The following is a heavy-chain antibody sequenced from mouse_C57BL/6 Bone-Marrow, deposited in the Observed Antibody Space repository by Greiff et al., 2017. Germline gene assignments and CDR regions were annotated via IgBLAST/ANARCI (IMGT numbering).Heavy chain of an antibody. J-gene: IGHJ1*03. CDR1: GYTFTSYW. CDR2: IYPGSGST. D-gene: IGHD2-5*01. V-gene: IGHV1-55*01. CDR3: ARPYYSNYWYFDV. Sequence: VQLQQPGAELVKPGASVKMSCKASGYTFTSYWITWVKQRPGQGLEWIGDIYPGSGSTNYNEKFKTKATLTVDTSSSTAYMQLSSLTSEDSAVYYCARPYYSNYWYFDVWGTGTTVTVSS.